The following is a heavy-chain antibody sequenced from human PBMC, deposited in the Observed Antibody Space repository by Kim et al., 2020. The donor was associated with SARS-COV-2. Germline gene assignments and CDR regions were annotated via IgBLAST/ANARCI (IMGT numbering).Heavy chain of an antibody. CDR3: AKDHGRDAFDI. Sequence: GGSLRLSCAASGFTFSTYAMSWVRQAPGKGLEWVSVIYAGASHTFLTASMKGRFTVSRDDSKNTLYLQMDSLRAEDTAVYYCAKDHGRDAFDIWGQGTMV. J-gene: IGHJ3*02. V-gene: IGHV3-23*03. CDR1: GFTFSTYA. CDR2: IYAGASHT.